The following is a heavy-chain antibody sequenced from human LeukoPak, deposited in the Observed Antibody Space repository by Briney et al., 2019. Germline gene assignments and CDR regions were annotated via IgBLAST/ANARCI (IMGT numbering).Heavy chain of an antibody. CDR2: IYPGDSDT. Sequence: GESLKISCKGSGYSFTSYWIGWVRQMPGKGLEWMGIIYPGDSDTRYSPSFQGQVTISADESISTAYLQWSSLKASDTAMYYCARHQGSSGWYKGGYYYYGMDVWGQGTTVTVSS. J-gene: IGHJ6*02. D-gene: IGHD6-19*01. CDR1: GYSFTSYW. CDR3: ARHQGSSGWYKGGYYYYGMDV. V-gene: IGHV5-51*01.